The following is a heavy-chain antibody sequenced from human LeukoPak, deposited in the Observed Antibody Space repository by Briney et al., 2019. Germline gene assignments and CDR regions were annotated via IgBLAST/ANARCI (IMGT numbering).Heavy chain of an antibody. CDR2: IYHSGST. CDR3: ARLGALVVAPFDY. V-gene: IGHV4-38-2*01. Sequence: SETLSLTCAVSGYSISSGYYWGWIRQPPGKGLEWIGSIYHSGSTYYNPSLKSRVTISVDTSKNQFSLKLSSVTAADTAAYYRARLGALVVAPFDYWGQGTLVTVSS. D-gene: IGHD3-22*01. CDR1: GYSISSGYY. J-gene: IGHJ4*02.